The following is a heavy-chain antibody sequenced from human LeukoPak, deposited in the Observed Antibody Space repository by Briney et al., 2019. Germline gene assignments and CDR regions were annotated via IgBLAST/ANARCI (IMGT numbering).Heavy chain of an antibody. CDR3: ARELRYCDWSPFDY. CDR2: IKQNGSEK. D-gene: IGHD3-9*01. CDR1: GFTFSSFW. V-gene: IGHV3-7*01. J-gene: IGHJ4*02. Sequence: GGSLRLSCAASGFTFSSFWVSWVRQAPGKGLEWEANIKQNGSEKYYVGSVKGRFTISRDNAKNSLYLQMNSLRAGDTAVYYCARELRYCDWSPFDYWGQGTLVTVSS.